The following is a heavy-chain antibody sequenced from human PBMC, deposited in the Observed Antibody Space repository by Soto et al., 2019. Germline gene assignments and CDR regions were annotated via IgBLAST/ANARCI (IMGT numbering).Heavy chain of an antibody. CDR2: MSYDGTNT. J-gene: IGHJ4*01. CDR1: GFMFSAYA. Sequence: QVQLVESGGGVVQPGASLRLSCTASGFMFSAYAMLWVRQAPGKGLEWVAAMSYDGTNTYYADSLKGRFTISRDNSKNTLCLQMSSLTADDSAVYYCARDPSPYSSGWYGIDFWGRGTLVTVSS. CDR3: ARDPSPYSSGWYGIDF. V-gene: IGHV3-30-3*01. D-gene: IGHD6-19*01.